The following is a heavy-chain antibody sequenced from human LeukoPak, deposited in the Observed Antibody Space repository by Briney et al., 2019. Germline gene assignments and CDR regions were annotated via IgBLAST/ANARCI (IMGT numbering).Heavy chain of an antibody. CDR3: ARVVPYLGAFDI. CDR2: IYTSGST. CDR1: GYSISSGYY. J-gene: IGHJ3*02. D-gene: IGHD3-16*01. Sequence: PSETLSLTCTVSGYSISSGYYWSWIRQPAGKGLEWIGRIYTSGSTNYNPSLKSRVTMSVDTSKNQFSLKLSSVTAADTAVYYCARVVPYLGAFDIWGQGTMVTVSS. V-gene: IGHV4-4*07.